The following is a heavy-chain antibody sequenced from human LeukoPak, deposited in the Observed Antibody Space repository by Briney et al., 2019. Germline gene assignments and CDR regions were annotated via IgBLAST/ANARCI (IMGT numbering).Heavy chain of an antibody. CDR3: ARYESWGGSSNEYYFDY. Sequence: PGGSLRLSCEASGFTFSNYAMSWVRQAPARGLEWVSSLRGDGDTFYADSVKGRFTLSRDDSRNTVYLHLNNLRVEDTAVYYCARYESWGGSSNEYYFDYWGQGTLVTVSS. J-gene: IGHJ4*02. CDR1: GFTFSNYA. V-gene: IGHV3-23*01. D-gene: IGHD6-6*01. CDR2: LRGDGDT.